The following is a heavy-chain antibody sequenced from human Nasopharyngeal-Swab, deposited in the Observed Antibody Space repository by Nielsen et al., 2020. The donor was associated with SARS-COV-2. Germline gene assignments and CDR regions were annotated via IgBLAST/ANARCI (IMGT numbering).Heavy chain of an antibody. CDR3: ARDEAVAQLSYYGMDV. CDR1: GFTFSSYG. J-gene: IGHJ6*02. CDR2: IWYDGSNK. Sequence: GGSLRLSCAASGFTFSSYGMHWVRQAPGKGLEWVAVIWYDGSNKYYADSVKGRFTISRDNSKNTLYLQMISLRAEDTAVYYCARDEAVAQLSYYGMDVWGQGTTVTVSS. V-gene: IGHV3-33*01. D-gene: IGHD6-19*01.